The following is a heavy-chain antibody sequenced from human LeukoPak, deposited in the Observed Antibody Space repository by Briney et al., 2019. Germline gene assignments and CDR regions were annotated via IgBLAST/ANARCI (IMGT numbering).Heavy chain of an antibody. J-gene: IGHJ4*02. CDR3: AKDPHSSGWYFTAFDY. D-gene: IGHD6-19*01. V-gene: IGHV3-30*18. CDR2: ISYDGGNT. Sequence: PGRSLRVSCAASGFTFSNYGMHWVRQAPGKGLEWVAVISYDGGNTFYADSVKGRFTISRDNSKNTLYLQVNSLRAEDTAVYYCAKDPHSSGWYFTAFDYWGQGTLVTVSS. CDR1: GFTFSNYG.